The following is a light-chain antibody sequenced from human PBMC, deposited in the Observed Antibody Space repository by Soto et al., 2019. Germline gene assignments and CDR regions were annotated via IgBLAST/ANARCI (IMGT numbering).Light chain of an antibody. J-gene: IGLJ1*01. CDR3: SSCTSSSTPYV. CDR2: EVS. CDR1: SSDVGGYKY. V-gene: IGLV2-14*01. Sequence: QSALTQPASVSGSPGQSITISCTGTSSDVGGYKYVSWYQQHPGKAPKLMIYEVSHRPSGVSDRFSGSKSGNTASLTISGLQAEDEADYYCSSCTSSSTPYVFGTGTKVTVL.